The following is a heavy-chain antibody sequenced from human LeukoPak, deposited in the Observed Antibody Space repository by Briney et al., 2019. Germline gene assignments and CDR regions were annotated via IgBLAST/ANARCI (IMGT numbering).Heavy chain of an antibody. J-gene: IGHJ4*02. Sequence: GRSLRLSCAASGFTFSSYWMHWVRQAPGKGLVWVSRIKSDGSSISYADSVKGRFTISRDNAKNTLYLQMNSLRAEDTAVYYCARHGATTVTFFDFWGQGTLVTVSS. CDR2: IKSDGSSI. CDR1: GFTFSSYW. D-gene: IGHD4-11*01. CDR3: ARHGATTVTFFDF. V-gene: IGHV3-74*01.